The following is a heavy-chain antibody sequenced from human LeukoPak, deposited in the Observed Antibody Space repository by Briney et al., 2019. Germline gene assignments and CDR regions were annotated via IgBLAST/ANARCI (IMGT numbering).Heavy chain of an antibody. CDR3: ARDQERYSYGHGFDY. CDR2: INSDGSST. CDR1: GFTFSSSW. V-gene: IGHV3-74*01. J-gene: IGHJ4*02. D-gene: IGHD5-18*01. Sequence: GGSLRLSCAASGFTFSSSWMHWVRQAPGKGLVWVSRINSDGSSTSYADSVKGRFTISRDNAKNTLFLQMNSLRAEDTAVYYCARDQERYSYGHGFDYWGQGTLVTVSS.